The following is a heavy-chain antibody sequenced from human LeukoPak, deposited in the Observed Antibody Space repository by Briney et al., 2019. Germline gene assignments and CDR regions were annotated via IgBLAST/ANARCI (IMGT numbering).Heavy chain of an antibody. D-gene: IGHD5-18*01. CDR2: INPNSGGT. V-gene: IGHV1-2*02. CDR1: GYTFTGYY. J-gene: IGHJ4*02. CDR3: ARELVDTAMVTPGVGFDY. Sequence: ASVKVSCKASGYTFTGYYMHWVRQAPGQGLEWMGWINPNSGGTNYAQKFQGRVTMTRDTSISTAYMELSRLRSDDTAVYYCARELVDTAMVTPGVGFDYWGQGTLVTVSS.